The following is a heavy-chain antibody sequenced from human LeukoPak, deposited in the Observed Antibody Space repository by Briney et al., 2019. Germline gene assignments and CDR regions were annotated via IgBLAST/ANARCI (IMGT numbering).Heavy chain of an antibody. Sequence: PGGSLRLSCAASGFSFSTHDMHWVRQVPGKGLEWVAFIWDDDSKKWYADSVKGRFTISRDNSKNTVYLQMNSLTPEDTAIYYCAREIFWSGYYSNLHFDYWGRGTQVTVSS. CDR2: IWDDDSKK. V-gene: IGHV3-30*02. D-gene: IGHD3-3*01. CDR1: GFSFSTHD. CDR3: AREIFWSGYYSNLHFDY. J-gene: IGHJ4*02.